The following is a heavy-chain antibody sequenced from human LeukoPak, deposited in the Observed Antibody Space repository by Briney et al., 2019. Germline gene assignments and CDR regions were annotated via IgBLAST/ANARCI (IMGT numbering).Heavy chain of an antibody. CDR3: ASSTQISKYADY. CDR1: GFTFSSYW. CDR2: INSDGSIT. J-gene: IGHJ4*02. V-gene: IGHV3-74*01. Sequence: GSLILSCAASGFTFSSYWMHWVRQAPGKGLVWVSRINSDGSITTYADSVRGRFTISRDNAKSTLYLQMNSLRAEDTAVYYCASSTQISKYADYWGQGALVTVSS. D-gene: IGHD2-2*01.